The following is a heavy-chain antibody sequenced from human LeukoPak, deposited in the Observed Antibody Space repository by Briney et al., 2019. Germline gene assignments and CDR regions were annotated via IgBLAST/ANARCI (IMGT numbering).Heavy chain of an antibody. V-gene: IGHV3-66*01. CDR3: ARGIAAAGIVGVFDC. D-gene: IGHD6-13*01. CDR2: IYSSGNT. CDR1: GFSVSSNH. Sequence: GGSLRLSCAASGFSVSSNHMSWVRQAPGKGLEWVSVIYSSGNTHYADSVKGRFTISRDNSKNKLYLQMNSLRAEDTAVYYCARGIAAAGIVGVFDCWGQGTLVTVSS. J-gene: IGHJ4*02.